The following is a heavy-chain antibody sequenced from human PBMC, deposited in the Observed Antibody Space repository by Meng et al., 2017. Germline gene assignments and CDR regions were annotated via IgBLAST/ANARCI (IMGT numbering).Heavy chain of an antibody. D-gene: IGHD5-24*01. CDR3: ARDLRDGYNYGPSAFDI. J-gene: IGHJ3*02. CDR1: GGTFSSYT. V-gene: IGHV1-69*04. CDR2: IIPILGIA. Sequence: SGKVSCKASGGTFSSYTISWARQAPGQGLEWMGRIIPILGIANYAQKFQGRVTITADKSTSTAYMELSSLRSEDTAVYYCARDLRDGYNYGPSAFDIWGQGTMVTVSS.